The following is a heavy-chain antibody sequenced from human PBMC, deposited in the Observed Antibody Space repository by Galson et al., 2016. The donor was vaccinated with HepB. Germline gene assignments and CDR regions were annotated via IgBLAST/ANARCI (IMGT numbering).Heavy chain of an antibody. CDR3: SRRTLHAGHWTFDY. V-gene: IGHV2-5*01. J-gene: IGHJ4*02. D-gene: IGHD1-1*01. CDR1: GFSLSTSGVG. Sequence: PALVKPTQTLTLTCTFSGFSLSTSGVGVGWIRQPPGEALEWLALIYWNDDKRYSPSLKSSFSITKDTSKNQVVLTMTNMDPVDTATYYCSRRTLHAGHWTFDYWGQGTLVTASS. CDR2: IYWNDDK.